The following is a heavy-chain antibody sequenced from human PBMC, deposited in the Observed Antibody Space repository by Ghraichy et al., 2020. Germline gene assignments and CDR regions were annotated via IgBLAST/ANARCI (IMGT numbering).Heavy chain of an antibody. CDR2: IYYSGST. J-gene: IGHJ3*02. D-gene: IGHD3-22*01. V-gene: IGHV4-59*01. Sequence: SETLSLTCTVSGGSISSYYWSWIRQPPGKGLEWIGYIYYSGSTNYNPSLKSRVTISVDTSKNQFSLKLSSVTAADTAVYYCARDRAAPDSSGYYYENDAFDIWGQGTMVTVSS. CDR3: ARDRAAPDSSGYYYENDAFDI. CDR1: GGSISSYY.